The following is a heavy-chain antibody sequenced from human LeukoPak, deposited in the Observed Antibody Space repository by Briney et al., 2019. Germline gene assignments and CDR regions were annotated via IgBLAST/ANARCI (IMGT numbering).Heavy chain of an antibody. CDR3: AAATYYYDSSGYYPDDY. D-gene: IGHD3-22*01. CDR2: IVVGSGNT. J-gene: IGHJ4*02. CDR1: GFTFTSSA. Sequence: SVKVSCKASGFTFTSSAVQWVRQARGQRLEWIGWIVVGSGNTNYAQKFQERVTITRDMSTSTAYMELSSLRSEDTAVYYCAAATYYYDSSGYYPDDYWGQGTLVTVSS. V-gene: IGHV1-58*01.